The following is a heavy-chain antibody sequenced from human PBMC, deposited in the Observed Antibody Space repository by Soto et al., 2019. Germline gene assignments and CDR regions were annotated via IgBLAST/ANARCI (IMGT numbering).Heavy chain of an antibody. J-gene: IGHJ6*02. Sequence: PGESLKISCKGSGYTLTNYWIGWVRQMPGKGPEWMGIIYPGDSDTKYNPSFQGQVTISADKSITTTYLQWSSLKASDTAIYYCAASTFYYGMDVWGQGTTVTVSS. CDR3: AASTFYYGMDV. V-gene: IGHV5-51*01. CDR1: GYTLTNYW. CDR2: IYPGDSDT.